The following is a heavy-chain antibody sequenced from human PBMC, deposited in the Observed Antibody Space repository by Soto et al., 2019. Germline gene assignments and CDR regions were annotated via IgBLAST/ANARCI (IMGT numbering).Heavy chain of an antibody. J-gene: IGHJ4*02. D-gene: IGHD3-22*01. CDR3: VNWYGDSSVYYLSY. CDR1: GFTFTNYG. Sequence: GGSLRLSCIVSGFTFTNYGMAWVRQAPGKGLQWVSGITTSGAGTYYADSVKGRFTIARDNSKNKLYLHVNSLTAEDTAVYYYVNWYGDSSVYYLSYWGPGTLVTVSS. CDR2: ITTSGAGT. V-gene: IGHV3-23*01.